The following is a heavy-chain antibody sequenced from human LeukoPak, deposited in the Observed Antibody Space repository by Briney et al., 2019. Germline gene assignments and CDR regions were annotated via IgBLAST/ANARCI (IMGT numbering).Heavy chain of an antibody. CDR1: GGSISSSSYY. CDR3: ARDRESHDYGDYYYYMDV. Sequence: PSETLSLTCTVSGGSISSSSYYWGWVRQPPGKGLEWIGSIYYSGSTYYNPSLKSRVTISVDTSKNQFSLKLSSVTAADTAVYYCARDRESHDYGDYYYYMDVWGKGTTVTVSS. V-gene: IGHV4-39*07. D-gene: IGHD4-17*01. J-gene: IGHJ6*03. CDR2: IYYSGST.